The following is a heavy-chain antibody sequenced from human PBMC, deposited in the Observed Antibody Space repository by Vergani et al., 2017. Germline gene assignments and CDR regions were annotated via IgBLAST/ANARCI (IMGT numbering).Heavy chain of an antibody. CDR2: ISWNSGSI. J-gene: IGHJ4*02. Sequence: EVQLVESGGGLVQPGRSLRLSCAASGFTFDDYAMHWVRQAPGKGLEWVSGISWNSGSIGYADSVKGRFTISRDNAKNSLYLQMNSLRAEDTALYYCAKEGYWGQGTLVTASS. V-gene: IGHV3-9*01. CDR1: GFTFDDYA. CDR3: AKEGY.